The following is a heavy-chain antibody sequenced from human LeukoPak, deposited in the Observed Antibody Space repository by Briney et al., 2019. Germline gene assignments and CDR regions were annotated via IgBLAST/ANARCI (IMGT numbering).Heavy chain of an antibody. CDR1: GGSISSYY. V-gene: IGHV4-59*08. D-gene: IGHD6-13*01. J-gene: IGHJ5*02. CDR2: IYYSGST. Sequence: SETLSLTCTVSGGSISSYYWSWIRQPPGKGLEWIGYIYYSGSTNYNPSLKSRVTISVDTSKNQFSLKLSSVTAADTAVYYCAAQQPGALIVDPWGQGTLVTVSS. CDR3: AAQQPGALIVDP.